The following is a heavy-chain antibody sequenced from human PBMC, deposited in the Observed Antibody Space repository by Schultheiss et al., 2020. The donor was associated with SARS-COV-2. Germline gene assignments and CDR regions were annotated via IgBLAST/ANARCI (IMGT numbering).Heavy chain of an antibody. CDR3: ARGRYSRGMDV. CDR1: GGSFSGYH. D-gene: IGHD1-1*01. V-gene: IGHV4-59*12. CDR2: IYYSGST. Sequence: SETLSLTCAVYGGSFSGYHWSWIRQPAGKGLEWIGYIYYSGSTNYNPSLKSRVTISVDTSKNQFSLKLSSVTAADTAVYYCARGRYSRGMDVWGQGTMVTVSS. J-gene: IGHJ6*02.